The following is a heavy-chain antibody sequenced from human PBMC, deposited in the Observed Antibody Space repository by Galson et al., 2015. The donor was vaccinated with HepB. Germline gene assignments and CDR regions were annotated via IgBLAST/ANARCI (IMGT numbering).Heavy chain of an antibody. CDR3: AKGLTPGRAFDI. CDR1: GFTFSSYA. J-gene: IGHJ3*02. V-gene: IGHV3-23*01. Sequence: SLRLSCAASGFTFSSYAMSWVRQAPGKGLEWVSAISGSGGSTYYADSVKGRFTISRDNSKNTLYLQMNSLRAEDTAVYYCAKGLTPGRAFDIWGQGTMATVSS. CDR2: ISGSGGST. D-gene: IGHD1-26*01.